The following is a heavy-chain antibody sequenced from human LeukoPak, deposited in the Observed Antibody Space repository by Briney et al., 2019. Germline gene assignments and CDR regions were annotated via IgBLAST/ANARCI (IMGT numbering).Heavy chain of an antibody. CDR3: ARGRIDYYYYMDV. Sequence: PSQTLSLTCTVSGGSISSGDYYWSWIRQPPGKGLEWIGYIYYSGSTYYNPSLKSRVTISVDTSKNQFSLKLSSVTAADTAMYYCARGRIDYYYYMDVWGKGTTVTVSS. J-gene: IGHJ6*03. CDR2: IYYSGST. V-gene: IGHV4-30-4*08. CDR1: GGSISSGDYY.